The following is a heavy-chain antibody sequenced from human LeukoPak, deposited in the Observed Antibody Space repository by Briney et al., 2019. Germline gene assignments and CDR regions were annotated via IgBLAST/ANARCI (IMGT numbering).Heavy chain of an antibody. Sequence: SETLSLTCTVSGGSTTSYYWSWIRQPPGKGLEWIGYMYYSGSTTYNPSLKSRVTISVDTSKNQFSLKLNSVTAADSAVYYCARSDYSGSGTYTEFDAFDIWGQGTMVTVAS. CDR2: MYYSGST. D-gene: IGHD3-10*01. V-gene: IGHV4-59*01. CDR3: ARSDYSGSGTYTEFDAFDI. CDR1: GGSTTSYY. J-gene: IGHJ3*02.